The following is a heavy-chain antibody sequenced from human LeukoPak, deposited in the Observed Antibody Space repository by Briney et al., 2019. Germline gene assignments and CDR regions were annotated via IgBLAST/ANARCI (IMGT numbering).Heavy chain of an antibody. V-gene: IGHV1-18*01. D-gene: IGHD3-3*01. CDR2: ISTYSGNA. J-gene: IGHJ6*03. CDR3: ARDLAVLGVVFTSYMDV. Sequence: ASVKVSCKASGYSFITHGITWVRPAPGQGLQWVGWISTYSGNAHYAQRLQDRVTLSKDTATTTAYLEVRNLRSDDTAVYYCARDLAVLGVVFTSYMDVWGKGTPAIVSS. CDR1: GYSFITHG.